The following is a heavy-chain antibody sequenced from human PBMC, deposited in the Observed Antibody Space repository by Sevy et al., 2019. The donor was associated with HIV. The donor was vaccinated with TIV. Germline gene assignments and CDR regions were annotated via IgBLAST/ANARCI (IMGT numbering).Heavy chain of an antibody. J-gene: IGHJ4*02. V-gene: IGHV4-38-2*02. CDR3: ARLALWFGGTTYYFDY. D-gene: IGHD3-10*01. CDR1: GYSISSGYY. CDR2: IYQSGST. Sequence: SENLSLTCTVSGYSISSGYYWGWIRQPPGKGLEWIGSIYQSGSTYYNPSLKSRVTISVDTSKNQFSLKLSSVTAADTAVFYCARLALWFGGTTYYFDYWGQGTLVTVSS.